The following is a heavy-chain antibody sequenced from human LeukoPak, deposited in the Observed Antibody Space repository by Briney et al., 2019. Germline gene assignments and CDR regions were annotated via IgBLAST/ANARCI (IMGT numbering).Heavy chain of an antibody. CDR3: ASSGIVLGAFDI. CDR2: IYHSERT. CDR1: GYSINSGYY. V-gene: IGHV4-38-2*01. J-gene: IGHJ3*02. Sequence: SGTLSLTCAVSGYSINSGYYWGWIRQPPGKGLEWIGSIYHSERTYYNPSLKSRVTISVDTSKNQFSLKLSSVTAADTAVYYCASSGIVLGAFDIWGQGAMVTVSS. D-gene: IGHD2/OR15-2a*01.